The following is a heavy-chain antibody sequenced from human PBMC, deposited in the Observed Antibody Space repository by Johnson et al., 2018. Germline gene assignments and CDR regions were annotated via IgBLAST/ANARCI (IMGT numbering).Heavy chain of an antibody. CDR3: VRTGGGEAATAGFDI. J-gene: IGHJ3*02. Sequence: VQLVQSGGGLVQPGGSLRLSCAASGFIFRTYWMSWVRQAPGKGLEWVANIKEDGSEEFYVDSVKGRFPISRDNAKNSLYLQLNSRRAEDTAVYYCVRTGGGEAATAGFDIGGQGTMVTVSS. CDR1: GFIFRTYW. D-gene: IGHD2-15*01. CDR2: IKEDGSEE. V-gene: IGHV3-7*01.